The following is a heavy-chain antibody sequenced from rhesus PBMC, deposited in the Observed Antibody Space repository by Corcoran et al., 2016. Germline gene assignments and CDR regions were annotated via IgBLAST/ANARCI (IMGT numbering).Heavy chain of an antibody. V-gene: IGHV4S9*01. Sequence: QVQLQESGPGLVKPSETLSLTCAGSGGSISDYYYWNWIRQPPGKGLEWSGNIYGNSTSTYYNPSLKSRVTISKDTSKNQFFLKLSSVTAADTAVYYCARDLSIAASGMNYWGQGVLVTVSS. D-gene: IGHD6-25*01. CDR2: IYGNSTST. CDR1: GGSISDYYY. J-gene: IGHJ4*01. CDR3: ARDLSIAASGMNY.